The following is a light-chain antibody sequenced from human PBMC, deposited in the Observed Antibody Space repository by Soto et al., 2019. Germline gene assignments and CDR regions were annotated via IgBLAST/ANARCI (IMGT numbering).Light chain of an antibody. J-gene: IGKJ2*01. Sequence: EIVMTQSPATLSVSPGERATLSCRASRSVSSNLAWYQQKPGQAPRLLIYGASTRATGIPARFSGSGSGTEFTLTISSLQSEDFAVYYCQQYNNWPPVYTFGQGTKLEIK. CDR2: GAS. CDR1: RSVSSN. CDR3: QQYNNWPPVYT. V-gene: IGKV3-15*01.